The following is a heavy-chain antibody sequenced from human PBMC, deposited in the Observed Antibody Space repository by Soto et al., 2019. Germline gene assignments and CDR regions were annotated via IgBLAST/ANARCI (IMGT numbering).Heavy chain of an antibody. CDR1: GFTVSSNY. V-gene: IGHV3-53*01. D-gene: IGHD3-3*01. CDR2: IYSGGST. CDR3: ARARTDLRFLEWLSPAGYCYGMDV. J-gene: IGHJ6*02. Sequence: GGSLRLSCAASGFTVSSNYMSWVRQAPGKGLEWVSVIYSGGSTYYADSVKGRFTISRDNSKNTLYLQMNSLRAEDTAVYYCARARTDLRFLEWLSPAGYCYGMDVWGQGTTVTVSS.